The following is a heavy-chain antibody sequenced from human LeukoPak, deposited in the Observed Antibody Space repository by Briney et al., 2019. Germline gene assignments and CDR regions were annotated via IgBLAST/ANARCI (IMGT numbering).Heavy chain of an antibody. CDR3: AKVAGNEYYYYYGMDV. CDR2: ILGSGVDT. D-gene: IGHD6-19*01. J-gene: IGHJ6*02. Sequence: PGGSLRLSCAASVFTFSSHPMSCVRQAPGKGLEWGSAILGSGVDTYYADSVKGRFTISRDNSKNTLSLQMNNLRADDTAVYYCAKVAGNEYYYYYGMDVWGQGTTVTVSS. V-gene: IGHV3-23*01. CDR1: VFTFSSHP.